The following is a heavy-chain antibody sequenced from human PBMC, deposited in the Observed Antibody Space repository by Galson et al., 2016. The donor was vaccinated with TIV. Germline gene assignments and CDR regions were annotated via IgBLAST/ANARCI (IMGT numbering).Heavy chain of an antibody. CDR2: ISVSGLST. V-gene: IGHV3-23*01. J-gene: IGHJ4*02. Sequence: SLRLSCAASGFTFSSHAMSWVRQAPGKGLEWVASISVSGLSTYYADSVKGRFTVSRDNSTHTLYLQMNSLRAEDTAVYFCAKDWAKEVVHRQGFFDYWGQGTLVTVSS. CDR3: AKDWAKEVVHRQGFFDY. D-gene: IGHD2-15*01. CDR1: GFTFSSHA.